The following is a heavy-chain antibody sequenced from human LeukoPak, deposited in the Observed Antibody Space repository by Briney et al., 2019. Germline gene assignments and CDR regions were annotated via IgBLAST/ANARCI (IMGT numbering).Heavy chain of an antibody. D-gene: IGHD3-22*01. CDR1: GGSVSSGNYY. CDR3: ARVLDSSGYYYGFDP. V-gene: IGHV4-39*07. CDR2: INHSGST. J-gene: IGHJ5*02. Sequence: KASETLSLTCTVSGGSVSSGNYYWSWIRQPPGKGLEWIGEINHSGSTNYNPSLKSRVTISVDTSKNQFSLKLSSVTAADTAVYYCARVLDSSGYYYGFDPWGQGTLVTVSS.